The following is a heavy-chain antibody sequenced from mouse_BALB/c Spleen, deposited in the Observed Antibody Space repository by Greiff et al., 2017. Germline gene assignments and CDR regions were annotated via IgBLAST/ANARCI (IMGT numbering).Heavy chain of an antibody. CDR3: ARASYGNYNYFDY. Sequence: EVKVEESGGGLVKPGGSLKLSCAASGFTFSDYYMYWVRQTPEKRLEWVATISDGGSYTYYPDSVKGRFTISRDNAKNNLYLQMSSLKSEDTAMYYCARASYGNYNYFDYWGQGTTLTVSS. D-gene: IGHD2-10*01. CDR1: GFTFSDYY. J-gene: IGHJ2*01. V-gene: IGHV5-4*02. CDR2: ISDGGSYT.